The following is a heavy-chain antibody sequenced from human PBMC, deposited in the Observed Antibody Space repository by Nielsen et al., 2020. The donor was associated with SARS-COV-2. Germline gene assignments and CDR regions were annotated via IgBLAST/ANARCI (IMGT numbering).Heavy chain of an antibody. V-gene: IGHV3-30*18. CDR2: ISYDGSNK. CDR3: AKDWTAIVVVPSGGVDY. D-gene: IGHD2-15*01. CDR1: GFTFSTYG. J-gene: IGHJ4*02. Sequence: GRSLRLSCAPSGFTFSTYGMHWVRQAPGKGLEWVAAISYDGSNKYYVDSVKGRFTISRDNSKNTLYLQMSSLREEDTAVYYCAKDWTAIVVVPSGGVDYWGQGTLVTVSS.